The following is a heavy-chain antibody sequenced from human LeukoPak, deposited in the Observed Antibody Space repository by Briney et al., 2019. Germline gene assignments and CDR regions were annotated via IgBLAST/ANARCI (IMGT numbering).Heavy chain of an antibody. CDR1: GYTFTSYG. CDR2: ISAYNGNT. V-gene: IGHV1-18*01. J-gene: IGHJ4*02. Sequence: ASVKVSCKASGYTFTSYGISWVRQAPGQGLEWMGRISAYNGNTNYAQKLQGRVTMTTDTSTSTAYMELRSLRSDDTAVYYCARDGGGPIAAGDFDYWGQGTLVTVSS. D-gene: IGHD6-13*01. CDR3: ARDGGGPIAAGDFDY.